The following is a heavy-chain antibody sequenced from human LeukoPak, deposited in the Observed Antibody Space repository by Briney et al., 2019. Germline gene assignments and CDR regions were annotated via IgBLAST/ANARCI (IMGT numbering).Heavy chain of an antibody. J-gene: IGHJ4*02. V-gene: IGHV3-30*02. CDR1: GFTFSSYG. CDR3: ARPYVLRFLEWLPFDY. D-gene: IGHD3-3*01. CDR2: IRYDGSNK. Sequence: GGSLRLSCAASGFTFSSYGMHWVRQAPGKGLEWVAFIRYDGSNKYYADSVKGRFTISRDNSKNTLYLQMNSLRAEDTAVYYCARPYVLRFLEWLPFDYWGQGTLVTVSS.